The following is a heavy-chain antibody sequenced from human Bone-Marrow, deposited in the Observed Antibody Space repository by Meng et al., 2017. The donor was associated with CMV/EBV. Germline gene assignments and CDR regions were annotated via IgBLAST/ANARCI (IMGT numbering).Heavy chain of an antibody. CDR3: ARHQGSPHFDY. Sequence: GGSLRLSCAASGFTFSSYWMHWVRQAPGKGLVWVSRINSDGGSTSYADSVKGRFTISRDNAKNTLYLQMNSLRAEDTAVYYCARHQGSPHFDYWGQGTLVTVSS. V-gene: IGHV3-74*01. D-gene: IGHD2-15*01. CDR1: GFTFSSYW. J-gene: IGHJ4*02. CDR2: INSDGGST.